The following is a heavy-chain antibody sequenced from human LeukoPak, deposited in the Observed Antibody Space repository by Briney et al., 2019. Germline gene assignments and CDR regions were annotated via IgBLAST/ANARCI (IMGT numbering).Heavy chain of an antibody. D-gene: IGHD2-21*02. Sequence: SETLSLTCTVSGGSISSYYWSWIRQPAGKGLEWIGRIYTSGSTNYNPSLKSRVTMSVDTSKNQFPLKLSSVTAADTAVYYCASNIVVVTASDAFDIWGQGTMVTVSS. CDR2: IYTSGST. CDR3: ASNIVVVTASDAFDI. CDR1: GGSISSYY. V-gene: IGHV4-4*07. J-gene: IGHJ3*02.